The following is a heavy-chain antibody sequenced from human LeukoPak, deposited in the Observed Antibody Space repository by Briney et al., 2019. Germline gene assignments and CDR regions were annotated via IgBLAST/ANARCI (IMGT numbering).Heavy chain of an antibody. J-gene: IGHJ4*02. CDR1: GFTFSGYG. V-gene: IGHV3-30*03. D-gene: IGHD3-10*01. CDR3: ATSRGY. Sequence: PGRSLRLSCAASGFTFSGYGMHWVRQAPGKGLEWVATISYDGSNKNYADSVKGRFTISRDNSKNTLYLQMNSLRAEDTAVYYCATSRGYWGQGTLVTVSS. CDR2: ISYDGSNK.